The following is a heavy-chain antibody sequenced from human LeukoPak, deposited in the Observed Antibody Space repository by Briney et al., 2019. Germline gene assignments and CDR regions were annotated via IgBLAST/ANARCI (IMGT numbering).Heavy chain of an antibody. CDR3: AKDKSGSYYAFDI. V-gene: IGHV3-30*18. CDR1: GFTFSSYG. Sequence: GGSLRLSCAASGFTFSSYGMHWVRQAPGKGLEWVAVISYDGSNKYYADSVKGRFTISRGNSKNTLYLQMNSLRAEDTAVYYCAKDKSGSYYAFDIWGQGTMVTVSS. CDR2: ISYDGSNK. D-gene: IGHD1-26*01. J-gene: IGHJ3*02.